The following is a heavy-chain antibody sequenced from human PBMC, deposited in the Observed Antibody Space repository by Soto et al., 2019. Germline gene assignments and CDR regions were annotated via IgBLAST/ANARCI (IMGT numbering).Heavy chain of an antibody. CDR2: ISGSGASR. CDR1: GFTFSSYA. Sequence: EVQLLESGGGLVQPGGSLRLSCAASGFTFSSYAMSWVRQVPGKGLEWVSTISGSGASRYYADSVEGRFTISRDNSKNTMHRQMNSLRAEDTAAYYCAKDIRQAGSCLDYWGQGILVTVSS. J-gene: IGHJ4*02. CDR3: AKDIRQAGSCLDY. D-gene: IGHD2-15*01. V-gene: IGHV3-23*01.